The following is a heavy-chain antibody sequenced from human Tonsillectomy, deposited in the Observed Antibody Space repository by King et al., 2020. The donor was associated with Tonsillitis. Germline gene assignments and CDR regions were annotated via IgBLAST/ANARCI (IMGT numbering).Heavy chain of an antibody. V-gene: IGHV4-38-2*02. CDR2: IYHSGST. Sequence: QLQESGPGLVKPSETLSLTCTVSGYSISSGYYWGWIRQPPGKGLEWIGSIYHSGSTYYNPSLKSRGTISVDTSKNQFSLKLSSVTASDTAVYFCARELGGRRFAQWMVPRSYYSYGMAVWGQGTTVTVSS. CDR3: ARELGGRRFAQWMVPRSYYSYGMAV. CDR1: GYSISSGYY. D-gene: IGHD6-19*01. J-gene: IGHJ6*02.